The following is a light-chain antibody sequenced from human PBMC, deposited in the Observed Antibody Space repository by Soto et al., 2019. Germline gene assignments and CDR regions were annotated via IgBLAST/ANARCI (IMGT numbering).Light chain of an antibody. CDR3: QQHRSSQYMYT. V-gene: IGKV3-20*01. CDR1: QSVSTSY. Sequence: EIVVTQSPGTLSLSPGDSATLSCRTSQSVSTSYLAWYQQKRGQAPRLLIYAASSRATGIPDRFSGSGSGADFTLTISRLEPEDAAVYYYQQHRSSQYMYTFGQGTNLEI. CDR2: AAS. J-gene: IGKJ2*01.